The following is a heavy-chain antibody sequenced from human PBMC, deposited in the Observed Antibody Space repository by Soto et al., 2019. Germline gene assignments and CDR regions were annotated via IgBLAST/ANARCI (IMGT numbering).Heavy chain of an antibody. J-gene: IGHJ4*02. D-gene: IGHD4-4*01. CDR2: ISSSSSTI. V-gene: IGHV3-48*01. CDR3: SRLGSKNFDY. Sequence: EVQLVESGGGLVQPGGSLRLSCAASGFTFSSYSMNWVRQAPGKGLEWVSYISSSSSTIYYADSVKGRFTISRDNAKNSLYLQMNSRRAEDTAVYYCSRLGSKNFDYWGQGTLVTVSS. CDR1: GFTFSSYS.